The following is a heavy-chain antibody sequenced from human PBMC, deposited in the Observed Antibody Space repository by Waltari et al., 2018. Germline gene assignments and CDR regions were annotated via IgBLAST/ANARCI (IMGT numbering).Heavy chain of an antibody. CDR3: VKDGTTGYIYGKAFDL. V-gene: IGHV3-23*01. CDR1: GFTFTDYA. CDR2: VSGSGNGT. Sequence: DVKLLESGGGSVQRGGSLRLSCAAPGFTFTDYAMIWVRQAPGKGLEWVSAVSGSGNGTFYADSVKGRFSISRDNFNNALYLQMNSLRDDDTAVYYCVKDGTTGYIYGKAFDLWGQGTLVTVSS. J-gene: IGHJ4*02. D-gene: IGHD5-18*01.